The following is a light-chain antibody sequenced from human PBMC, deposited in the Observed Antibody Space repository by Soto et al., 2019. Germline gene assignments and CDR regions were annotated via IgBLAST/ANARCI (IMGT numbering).Light chain of an antibody. CDR1: QSVSSN. J-gene: IGKJ1*01. V-gene: IGKV3-15*01. CDR3: QQYNNWRQWT. CDR2: GAS. Sequence: EIVMTQSPATLSVSPGERATLSCRASQSVSSNLAWYQQRPGQAPRLLIYGASTRATGIPAGFSGSGSGTEFTLTISSLQSEDFAVYYCQQYNNWRQWTFGQGTKV.